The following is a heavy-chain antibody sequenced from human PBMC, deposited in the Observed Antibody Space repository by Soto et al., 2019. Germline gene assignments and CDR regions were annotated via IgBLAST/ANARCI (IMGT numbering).Heavy chain of an antibody. J-gene: IGHJ5*01. CDR3: ARLIGNSWLDS. Sequence: SQTLSLTCAISGDSVSTNSATWDWIRQSPSRGLEWLGRTYYRSKWEYDYAASVKGRIKINPDTSKNQVSLHLDSVTPDDTAVYYCARLIGNSWLDSWGQGTLVTVPQ. V-gene: IGHV6-1*01. CDR2: TYYRSKWEY. D-gene: IGHD2-8*01. CDR1: GDSVSTNSAT.